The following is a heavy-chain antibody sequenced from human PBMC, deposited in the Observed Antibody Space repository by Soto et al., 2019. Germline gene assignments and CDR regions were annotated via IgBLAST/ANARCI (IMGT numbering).Heavy chain of an antibody. CDR3: AREGPAPYYYYGMDV. Sequence: QVQLVQSRGEVKKPGASVKVSCKTSGYSFTTYGISWVRQAPGQGLEWMGWISGYNGNTNYAQNLQGRVTMTTDTSTSTAYMELRSLRPYDTAVYYCAREGPAPYYYYGMDVWGQGSTVTVSS. J-gene: IGHJ6*02. CDR1: GYSFTTYG. V-gene: IGHV1-18*01. CDR2: ISGYNGNT.